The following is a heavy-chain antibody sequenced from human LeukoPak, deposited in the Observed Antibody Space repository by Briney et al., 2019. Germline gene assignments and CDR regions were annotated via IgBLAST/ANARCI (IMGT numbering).Heavy chain of an antibody. CDR3: AKCMEPAARGSFDY. D-gene: IGHD2-2*01. J-gene: IGHJ4*02. CDR1: GFSFSSHG. Sequence: AGGSLRLSCAASGFSFSSHGMTWVRLAPGRGLEYVAAISGSGDNTYYADSVKGRFTISRDNSKNTLYLQVNSLRAEDTAVYYCAKCMEPAARGSFDYWGQGTLVTVSS. CDR2: ISGSGDNT. V-gene: IGHV3-23*01.